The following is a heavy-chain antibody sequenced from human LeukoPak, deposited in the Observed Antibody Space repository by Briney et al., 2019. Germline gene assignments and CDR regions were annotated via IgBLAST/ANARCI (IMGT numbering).Heavy chain of an antibody. J-gene: IGHJ6*03. Sequence: ASVKVSCKASGYTFTSYYMHWVRQAPGQGLEWMGIINPSGGSTSYAQKFQGRVTMTRDMSTSTVYMELSSLRSEDTAVYYCARPARSGHTYYYYMDVWGKGTTVTVSS. D-gene: IGHD3-3*01. V-gene: IGHV1-46*01. CDR2: INPSGGST. CDR3: ARPARSGHTYYYYMDV. CDR1: GYTFTSYY.